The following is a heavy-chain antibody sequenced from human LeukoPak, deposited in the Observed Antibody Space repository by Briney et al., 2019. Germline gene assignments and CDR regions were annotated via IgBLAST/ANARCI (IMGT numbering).Heavy chain of an antibody. CDR3: TKSLDY. CDR2: IREDGRET. J-gene: IGHJ4*02. CDR1: GFTFSRSW. Sequence: PGGSLRLSYVASGFTFSRSWMDWVRQVPGKGLEWVANIREDGRETYYVDSARGRFTISRDNAKNSLYLQMDRLRVEDTAIYYCTKSLDYWGQGTLVTVPS. V-gene: IGHV3-7*01.